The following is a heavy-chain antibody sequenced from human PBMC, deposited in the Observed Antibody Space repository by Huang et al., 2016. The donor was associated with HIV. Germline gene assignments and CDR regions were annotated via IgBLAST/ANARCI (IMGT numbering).Heavy chain of an antibody. D-gene: IGHD3-10*01. J-gene: IGHJ4*02. CDR2: ISGRGCST. V-gene: IGHV3-23*01. CDR3: AKDQLLWFGEYSGFDY. CDR1: GFTFSSYA. Sequence: EVQLLASGGGLVQPGGSLRLSCEASGFTFSSYAMIWVRQARGKGLEWVSDISGRGCSTDYADAVKGRFTISRDNSKNTLYLQMNSLRAEDTDVYYCAKDQLLWFGEYSGFDYWGQGTLVTVSS.